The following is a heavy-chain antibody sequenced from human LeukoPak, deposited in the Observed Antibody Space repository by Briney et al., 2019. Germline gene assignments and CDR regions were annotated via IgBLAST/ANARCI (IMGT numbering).Heavy chain of an antibody. CDR1: GYSISSGYY. V-gene: IGHV4-38-2*01. CDR3: ARGIAVAGFDY. Sequence: PSETLSLTCAVSGYSISSGYYWGWIRQPPGKGLEWIGSIYHSGSTYYNPSLKSRVTISVDTSKNQFSPKLSSVTAADTAVYYCARGIAVAGFDYWGQGTLVTVSS. D-gene: IGHD6-19*01. J-gene: IGHJ4*02. CDR2: IYHSGST.